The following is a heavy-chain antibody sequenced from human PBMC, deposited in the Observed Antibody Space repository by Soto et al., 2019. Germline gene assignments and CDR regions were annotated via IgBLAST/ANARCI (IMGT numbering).Heavy chain of an antibody. V-gene: IGHV3-15*01. CDR3: TTHGTILQLWPRYYFDS. CDR1: GFTFSDAW. CDR2: IKSNTDGGTT. Sequence: EVQLVESGGGLLQPGGSLRLSCAASGFTFSDAWMSWVRQVPGKGLEWVGRIKSNTDGGTTDYAAPVKGRFTVSRDDSQNVLYLQMDSLKIEDTAVYYCTTHGTILQLWPRYYFDSWGQGTLVTVSS. J-gene: IGHJ4*02. D-gene: IGHD6-13*01.